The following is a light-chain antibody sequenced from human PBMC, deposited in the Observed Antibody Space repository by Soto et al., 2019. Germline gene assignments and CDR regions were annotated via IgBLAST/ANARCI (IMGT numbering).Light chain of an antibody. J-gene: IGKJ1*01. CDR1: QRVLYISNNKTY. Sequence: DIVMTQSPDSLAVSLGERGTINCKSSQRVLYISNNKTYLAWYQRKPGQPPKLLIYWASIRESGVPDRFSGSGSGTDFTLTISSLQSEDVAVYYCQQYYTNSWSFGQGTKVDIK. CDR3: QQYYTNSWS. CDR2: WAS. V-gene: IGKV4-1*01.